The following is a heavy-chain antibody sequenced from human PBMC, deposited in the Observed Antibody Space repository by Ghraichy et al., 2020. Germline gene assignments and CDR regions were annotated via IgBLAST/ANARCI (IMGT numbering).Heavy chain of an antibody. CDR1: GFTVNTNY. D-gene: IGHD5-18*01. CDR3: AKGGYGTFDY. J-gene: IGHJ4*02. Sequence: GESLNISCAASGFTVNTNYVGWLRQAPGKGLEWVSVIYTAGSTFYADSVKGRFTISSDNPKNTVHLQMDNLRAEDTAVYFCAKGGYGTFDYWGQGALVTVSS. CDR2: IYTAGST. V-gene: IGHV3-53*01.